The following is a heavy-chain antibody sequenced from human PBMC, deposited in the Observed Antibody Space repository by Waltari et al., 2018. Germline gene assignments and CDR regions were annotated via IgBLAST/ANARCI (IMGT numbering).Heavy chain of an antibody. Sequence: QVQLQQWGAGLLKPSETLSLTCAVYGGSFSGYYWSWIRQPPGKGMEWIGEINHSGSTNYNPSLKSRVTISVDTSKNQFSLKLSSVTAADTAVYYCARAPQGLRYFDWLVRNYFDYWGQGTLVTVSS. CDR1: GGSFSGYY. V-gene: IGHV4-34*01. CDR2: INHSGST. J-gene: IGHJ4*02. CDR3: ARAPQGLRYFDWLVRNYFDY. D-gene: IGHD3-9*01.